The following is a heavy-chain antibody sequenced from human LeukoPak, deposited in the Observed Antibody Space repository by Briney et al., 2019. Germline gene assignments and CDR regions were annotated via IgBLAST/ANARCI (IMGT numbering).Heavy chain of an antibody. Sequence: GGSLRLSCAASGFTFSSYGMHWVRQAPAKGLEWGAIISYDGSNKYYADSVKGRFTISRDNSKNTLYLQMNSLRAGDTAVYYCAKSTTVTQRGYFDYWGQGTLVTVSS. D-gene: IGHD4-17*01. CDR1: GFTFSSYG. J-gene: IGHJ4*02. V-gene: IGHV3-30*18. CDR3: AKSTTVTQRGYFDY. CDR2: ISYDGSNK.